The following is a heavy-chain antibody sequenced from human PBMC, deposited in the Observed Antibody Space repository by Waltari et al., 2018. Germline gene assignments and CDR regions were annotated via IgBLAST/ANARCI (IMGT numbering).Heavy chain of an antibody. CDR2: INYDGSQK. D-gene: IGHD2-2*01. J-gene: IGHJ4*02. CDR3: AKSRGFEY. CDR1: GFTFSRYW. V-gene: IGHV3-7*01. Sequence: EVQLVESGGGLVQPGGSLRLSCGASGFTFSRYWMSWVRQTPGKGRGWLADINYDGSQKYYVDSVKGRFTISRDNAKNSVYLQMNSLRVEDTAVYYCAKSRGFEYWGQGSLITVSS.